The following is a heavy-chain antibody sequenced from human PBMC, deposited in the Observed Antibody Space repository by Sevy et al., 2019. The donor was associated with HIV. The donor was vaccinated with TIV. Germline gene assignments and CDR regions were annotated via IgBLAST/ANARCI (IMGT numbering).Heavy chain of an antibody. J-gene: IGHJ2*01. CDR2: FDPEDGET. CDR3: ATAGSYYSWYFDL. CDR1: GYTLTELS. D-gene: IGHD1-26*01. Sequence: ASVKVSCKVSGYTLTELSMHWVRQAPGKGLEWMGGFDPEDGETIYAQKFQGRVTMTEDTSTDTAYMELSSLRSEDTAVYYCATAGSYYSWYFDLWGRSTLVTVSS. V-gene: IGHV1-24*01.